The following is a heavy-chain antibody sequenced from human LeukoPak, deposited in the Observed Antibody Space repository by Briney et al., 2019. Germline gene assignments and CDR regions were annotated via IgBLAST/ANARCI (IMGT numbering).Heavy chain of an antibody. Sequence: SETLSLTCTVSGDSINNYFWSWIRQPPGKGLEWIGYVYYTGSTSYNPSLKSRVTISLDTSKNQFSLKLSSVTAADTAVYYCARTIDWGGLDYWGQGTLVTVSS. CDR3: ARTIDWGGLDY. CDR1: GDSINNYF. CDR2: VYYTGST. J-gene: IGHJ4*02. V-gene: IGHV4-59*12. D-gene: IGHD3-16*01.